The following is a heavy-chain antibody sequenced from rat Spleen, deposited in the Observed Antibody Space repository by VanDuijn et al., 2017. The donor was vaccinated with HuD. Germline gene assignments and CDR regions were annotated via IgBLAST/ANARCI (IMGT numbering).Heavy chain of an antibody. CDR1: GFTFSNYH. V-gene: IGHV5-25*01. Sequence: EVQLVESGGGLVQPGRSMKLSCAASGFTFSNYHMAWVRQAPTKGLEWVASISSDGGRNFYRDSVKGRFTISRANAKSTLSLQMDSLRSEDTATYYCARRHYGYTDYFDYWGQGVMVTVSS. CDR3: ARRHYGYTDYFDY. CDR2: ISSDGGRN. J-gene: IGHJ2*01. D-gene: IGHD1-9*01.